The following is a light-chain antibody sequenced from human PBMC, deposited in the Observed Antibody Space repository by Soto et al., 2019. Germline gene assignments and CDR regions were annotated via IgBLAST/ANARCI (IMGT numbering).Light chain of an antibody. Sequence: DIVLTHSPGTLSLSPGERATLSCRASQSVSSSYLAWYQQKPGQAPRLLIYGTSSRATAIPDRFSGSGSGTDFTLTISRLEPEDFAVYYCQQYGSSSWTFGQGTK. CDR3: QQYGSSSWT. CDR2: GTS. J-gene: IGKJ1*01. CDR1: QSVSSSY. V-gene: IGKV3-20*01.